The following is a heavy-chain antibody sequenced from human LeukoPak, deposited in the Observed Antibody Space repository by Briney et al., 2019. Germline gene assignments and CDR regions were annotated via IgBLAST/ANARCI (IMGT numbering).Heavy chain of an antibody. CDR1: GGTFISCA. CDR2: IIPIFGTA. CDR3: ARGQGGYYGIDY. V-gene: IGHV1-69*05. D-gene: IGHD3-3*01. J-gene: IGHJ4*02. Sequence: ASVKVSCKASGGTFISCAISWVRQAPGQGLEWMGGIIPIFGTANYAQKLQGRVTVTTDTSTSTAYMELRSLRSDDTAVYYCARGQGGYYGIDYWGQGTLVTVSS.